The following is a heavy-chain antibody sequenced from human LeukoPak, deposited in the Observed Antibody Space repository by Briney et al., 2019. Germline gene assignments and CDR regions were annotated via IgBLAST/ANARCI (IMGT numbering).Heavy chain of an antibody. CDR2: IYYSGST. J-gene: IGHJ4*02. CDR1: GGSISSYY. Sequence: SETLSLTCTVSGGSISSYYWSWNRQPPGKGLEWIGYIYYSGSTNYNPSLKSRVTISVDTSKNQFSLKLSSVTAADTAVYYCARRPSYGDPIDYWGQGTLVTVSS. CDR3: ARRPSYGDPIDY. D-gene: IGHD4-17*01. V-gene: IGHV4-59*08.